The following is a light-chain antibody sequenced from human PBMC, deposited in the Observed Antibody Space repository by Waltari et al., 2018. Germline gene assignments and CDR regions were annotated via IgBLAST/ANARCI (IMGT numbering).Light chain of an antibody. CDR1: NSDVGAYNY. CDR2: DVN. V-gene: IGLV2-11*01. CDR3: CSYAGNYGFV. Sequence: QSALTQPRSVSGSPRRSVTISCTGTNSDVGAYNYFPWYQQHPGKAPELIIHDVNKRPSGVPDRFFGSKSGNTASLAISGLQAEDEADYYCCSYAGNYGFVFGTATKVTVL. J-gene: IGLJ1*01.